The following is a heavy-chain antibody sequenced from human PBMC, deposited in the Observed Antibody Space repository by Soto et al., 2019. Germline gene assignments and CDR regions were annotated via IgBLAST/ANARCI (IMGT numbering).Heavy chain of an antibody. J-gene: IGHJ4*02. CDR3: TRGPRSTSTGTGAF. Sequence: GGSLRLSCAASGFTFSMYWMHWVRRVPGKGPEWVSRINDDGISTNYADSVKGRFTISRDNAKNTPYLQMNALRVEDTAVYYCTRGPRSTSTGTGAFWGQGTLVTVSS. V-gene: IGHV3-74*01. D-gene: IGHD1-1*01. CDR1: GFTFSMYW. CDR2: INDDGIST.